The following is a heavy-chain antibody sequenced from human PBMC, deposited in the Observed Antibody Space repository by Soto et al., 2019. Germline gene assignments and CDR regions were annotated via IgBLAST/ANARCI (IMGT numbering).Heavy chain of an antibody. CDR2: IIPLYGTV. Sequence: QAHLAQSGAEVKKPGSSVTVSCKASGGTFNSYGISWVRQAPGQGLDWMGVIIPLYGTVNYAQKFQGRVSISTEPSTSTADMDLYSQRSDDTAVYYCARVRAIRGVIPSLFGPWGQGTQVTVSS. V-gene: IGHV1-69*05. J-gene: IGHJ5*02. CDR3: ARVRAIRGVIPSLFGP. D-gene: IGHD3-10*01. CDR1: GGTFNSYG.